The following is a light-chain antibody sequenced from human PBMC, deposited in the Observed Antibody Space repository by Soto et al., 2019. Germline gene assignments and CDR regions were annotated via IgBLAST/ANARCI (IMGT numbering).Light chain of an antibody. Sequence: AIRMTQSPSSLSASTGDRVTLTCRASQAISSYLAWYQQKPGKPPKLLIHGASTLRSGVPSNFSGSGSGTEFTLTIRYLQSEDSATYYCHQYYDYPHTFGRGTKVEIK. V-gene: IGKV1-8*01. CDR2: GAS. J-gene: IGKJ4*01. CDR1: QAISSY. CDR3: HQYYDYPHT.